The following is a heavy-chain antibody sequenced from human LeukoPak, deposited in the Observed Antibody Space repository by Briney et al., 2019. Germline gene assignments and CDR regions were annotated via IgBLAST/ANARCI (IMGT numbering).Heavy chain of an antibody. J-gene: IGHJ4*02. Sequence: ASVKVSCKASGYTFTSYHMRWVRQAPGQGLEWLGIINPSGGSTSYAQKFQGRVTMTRDTSTSTVYMELSSLRSEDTAVYYCAKGSRGCSGGSCYLDYWGQGTLVTVSS. CDR1: GYTFTSYH. D-gene: IGHD2-15*01. CDR3: AKGSRGCSGGSCYLDY. CDR2: INPSGGST. V-gene: IGHV1-46*01.